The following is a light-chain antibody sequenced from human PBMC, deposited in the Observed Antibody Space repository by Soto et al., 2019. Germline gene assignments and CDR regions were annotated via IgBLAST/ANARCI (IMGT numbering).Light chain of an antibody. J-gene: IGKJ4*01. CDR3: PQYGSSPLT. Sequence: EIVLTQSPDTLSLSPGERATLSCRASQSVRSNYLAWYQQKPGQAPRFLIYDASSRATGIPDRFSGSGSGTDFTLTISRLEPEDLAVYYCPQYGSSPLTFGGGTKVEIK. V-gene: IGKV3-20*01. CDR2: DAS. CDR1: QSVRSNY.